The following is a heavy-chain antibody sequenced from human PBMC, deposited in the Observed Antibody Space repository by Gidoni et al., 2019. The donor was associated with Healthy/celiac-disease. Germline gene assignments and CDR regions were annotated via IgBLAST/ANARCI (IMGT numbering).Heavy chain of an antibody. Sequence: EVQLVESGGGLVQPGGYLRLSCAASGFTFSSYRMNWVRQAPGKWLEWVSYIRSSSSTIYYADSVKGRVTISRDNAKNSLYLQMNSLRAEDTAVYYCARRLGSSWYRGGFDYWGQGTLVTVSS. J-gene: IGHJ4*02. V-gene: IGHV3-48*01. D-gene: IGHD6-13*01. CDR2: IRSSSSTI. CDR3: ARRLGSSWYRGGFDY. CDR1: GFTFSSYR.